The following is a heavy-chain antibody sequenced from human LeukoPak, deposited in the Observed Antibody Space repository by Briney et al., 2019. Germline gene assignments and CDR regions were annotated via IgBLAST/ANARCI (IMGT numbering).Heavy chain of an antibody. D-gene: IGHD6-13*01. CDR3: ARHLSSSWLYFDY. J-gene: IGHJ4*02. CDR1: GGSISSYY. V-gene: IGHV4-59*08. Sequence: PSETLSLTCTVSGGSISSYYWSWIRQPPGKGLEWIGCIYNTGSTNYNPSLKSRVTISVDTSKNQFSLKVSSVTAADTAMYYCARHLSSSWLYFDYWGQGTLVTVSS. CDR2: IYNTGST.